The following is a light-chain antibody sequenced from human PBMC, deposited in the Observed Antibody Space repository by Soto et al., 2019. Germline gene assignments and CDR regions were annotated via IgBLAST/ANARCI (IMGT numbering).Light chain of an antibody. CDR1: HDITNS. CDR2: STS. V-gene: IGKV1-16*01. CDR3: QQYHSYPFT. J-gene: IGKJ3*01. Sequence: DIQMTQSPSSLSASAGDRVTITCRASHDITNSLAWFQQKPGKAPNSLIFSTSNLESGVPPRFSGRGFGTEFTLTINNLQPEYFATYYCQQYHSYPFTFGPGTTVDIK.